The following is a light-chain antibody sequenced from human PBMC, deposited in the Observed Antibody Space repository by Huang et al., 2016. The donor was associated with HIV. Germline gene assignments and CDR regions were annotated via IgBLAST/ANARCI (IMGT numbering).Light chain of an antibody. CDR3: QEYET. V-gene: IGKV3-20*01. J-gene: IGKJ3*01. Sequence: EIVLAQSPGTLSLSPGERATLSCRASQSVSSSNVAWYQQKPGQAPRLLIYGASSMATGIPDRFSGSGSGTDFTLTISRLEPEDFAVYYCQEYETFGPGTKVDIK. CDR2: GAS. CDR1: QSVSSSN.